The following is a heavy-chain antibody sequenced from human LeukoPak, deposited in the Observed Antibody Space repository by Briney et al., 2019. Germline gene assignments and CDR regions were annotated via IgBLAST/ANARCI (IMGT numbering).Heavy chain of an antibody. Sequence: SETLCLTCTVSGGSISSYYWSWIRQPPGKGLEWIGYIYYSGSTNYNPSLKSRVTISVDTSKNQFSLKLSSVTAADTAVYYCARASHCSSTSCYGPFDPWGQGTLVTVSS. CDR1: GGSISSYY. D-gene: IGHD2-2*01. J-gene: IGHJ5*02. V-gene: IGHV4-59*01. CDR2: IYYSGST. CDR3: ARASHCSSTSCYGPFDP.